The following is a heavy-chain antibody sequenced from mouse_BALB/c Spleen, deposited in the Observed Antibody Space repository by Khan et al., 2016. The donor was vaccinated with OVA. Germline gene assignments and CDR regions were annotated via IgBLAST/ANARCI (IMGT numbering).Heavy chain of an antibody. Sequence: QVQLKESGAELARPGASVKLSCKASGYTFTDYYINWVKQRTGQGLEWIGEISPGSGDTYYNEKFKGKATLTADKSSSTVYMHLSSLTAEASAVYFCARRNYFGYTFAYWGQGTLVTVSA. CDR2: ISPGSGDT. D-gene: IGHD1-2*01. CDR3: ARRNYFGYTFAY. J-gene: IGHJ3*01. CDR1: GYTFTDYY. V-gene: IGHV1-77*01.